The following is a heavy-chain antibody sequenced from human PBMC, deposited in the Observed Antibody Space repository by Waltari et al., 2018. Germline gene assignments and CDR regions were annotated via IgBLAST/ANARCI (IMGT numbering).Heavy chain of an antibody. D-gene: IGHD6-13*01. CDR2: IIPIFGTA. Sequence: QVQLVQSGAEVKKPGSSVKVSCKASGGTFSSYAISWVRQAPGQGLEWMGGIIPIFGTANYAQKFQGRVTITADESTSTAYMELSSLKASDTAMYYCARDIAAAGRPMLLAFDIWGQGTMVTVSS. CDR1: GGTFSSYA. CDR3: ARDIAAAGRPMLLAFDI. J-gene: IGHJ3*02. V-gene: IGHV1-69*01.